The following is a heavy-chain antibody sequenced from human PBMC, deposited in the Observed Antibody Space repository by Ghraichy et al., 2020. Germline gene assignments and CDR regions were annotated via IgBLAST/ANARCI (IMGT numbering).Heavy chain of an antibody. Sequence: GGSLRLSCAASGFTFSSYSMNWVRQAPGKGLEWVSSISSSSGYIYYADSVKGRFTISRDNAKNSLYLQMNSLRAEDTAVYYCARAICIVGATPYYYRMDVWGQGSLVIVYS. CDR3: ARAICIVGATPYYYRMDV. D-gene: IGHD1-26*01. J-gene: IGHJ6*02. V-gene: IGHV3-21*01. CDR1: GFTFSSYS. CDR2: ISSSSGYI.